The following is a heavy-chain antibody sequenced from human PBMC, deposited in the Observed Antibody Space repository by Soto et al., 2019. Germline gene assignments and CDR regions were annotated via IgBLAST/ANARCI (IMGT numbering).Heavy chain of an antibody. CDR3: ARHPSTGDILPEAFDI. Sequence: SETLSLTCTVSGGSISSGGYYWSWIRQHPGKGLEWIGYIYYSGSTYYNPSLKSRVTISVDTSKNQFSLKLSSVTAADTAVYYCARHPSTGDILPEAFDIWCQGTMVSVS. D-gene: IGHD2-21*02. CDR2: IYYSGST. V-gene: IGHV4-31*03. CDR1: GGSISSGGYY. J-gene: IGHJ3*02.